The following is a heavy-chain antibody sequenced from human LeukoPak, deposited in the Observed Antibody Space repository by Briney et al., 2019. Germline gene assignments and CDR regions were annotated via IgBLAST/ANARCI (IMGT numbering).Heavy chain of an antibody. Sequence: PSETLSLTCTVSGGSISSYYWSWIRQPPGKGLEWIGYIYYSGSTNYNPSLKSRVTISVDTSMNQFSLKLSSVTAADTAVYYCARDRISAYYYYYMDVWGKGTTVTVSS. D-gene: IGHD3-3*02. CDR1: GGSISSYY. J-gene: IGHJ6*03. CDR3: ARDRISAYYYYYMDV. V-gene: IGHV4-59*12. CDR2: IYYSGST.